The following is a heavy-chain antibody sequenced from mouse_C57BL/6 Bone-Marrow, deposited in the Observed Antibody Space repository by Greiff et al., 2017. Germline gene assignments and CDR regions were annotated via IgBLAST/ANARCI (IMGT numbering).Heavy chain of an antibody. CDR1: GFSFTSYG. CDR2: IWSGGST. J-gene: IGHJ3*01. Sequence: VKLQESGPGLVQPSQCLSITCTVSGFSFTSYGVHWVRQSPGKGLEWLGVIWSGGSTDYNAAFISRLSISKDNSKSQVFFKMNSLQADDTAIYYCARIPWFAYWGQGTLVTVSA. V-gene: IGHV2-2*01. CDR3: ARIPWFAY.